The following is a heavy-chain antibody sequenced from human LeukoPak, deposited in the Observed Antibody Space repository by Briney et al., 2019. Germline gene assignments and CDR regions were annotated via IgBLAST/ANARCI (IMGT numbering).Heavy chain of an antibody. Sequence: PGGSLRLSCAASGFTFSSYWMSWVRQAPGKGLEWVANIKQDGSEKYYVDSVKGRFTISRDNAKNSLYLQMISLRTEDTAVYYCAKDGPSPYRYYMDVWGKGTTVTISS. CDR3: AKDGPSPYRYYMDV. J-gene: IGHJ6*03. CDR1: GFTFSSYW. CDR2: IKQDGSEK. V-gene: IGHV3-7*01.